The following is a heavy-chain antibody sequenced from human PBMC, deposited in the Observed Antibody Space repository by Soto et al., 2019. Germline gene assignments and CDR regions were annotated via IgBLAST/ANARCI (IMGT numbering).Heavy chain of an antibody. CDR1: GFTFSSYA. Sequence: PGGSLRLSCAASGFTFSSYAMSWVRQAPGKGLEWVSAISGSGGSTYYADSVKGRFTISRDNSKNTLYLQMNSLRAEDTAVYYCAKVLSTFFGVVSGLYYYYGMDVWGQGTTVTVS. V-gene: IGHV3-23*01. D-gene: IGHD3-3*01. J-gene: IGHJ6*02. CDR2: ISGSGGST. CDR3: AKVLSTFFGVVSGLYYYYGMDV.